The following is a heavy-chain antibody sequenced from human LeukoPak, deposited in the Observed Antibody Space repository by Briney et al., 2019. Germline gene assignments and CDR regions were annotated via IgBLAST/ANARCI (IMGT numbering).Heavy chain of an antibody. D-gene: IGHD5-18*01. CDR1: DVSLNSYY. V-gene: IGHV4-59*01. Sequence: SETLSLTWTVSDVSLNSYYWSWIRQPPGKGLEWIGFIYYSGITDYNSSLKSRVTFSLDTAKSQISLQLNSVTAADAAIYYCARGVGIQRWSFFFDYWGQGILVSVSS. CDR3: ARGVGIQRWSFFFDY. J-gene: IGHJ4*02. CDR2: IYYSGIT.